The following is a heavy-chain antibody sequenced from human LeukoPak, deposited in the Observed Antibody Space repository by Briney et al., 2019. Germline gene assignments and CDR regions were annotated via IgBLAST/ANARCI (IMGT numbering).Heavy chain of an antibody. CDR2: IYSGGST. CDR1: GFTVSSNY. J-gene: IGHJ6*02. CDR3: ARDAVDPYYYYGMDV. Sequence: PGGSLRLSCAASGFTVSSNYMSWVRQAPGRGLEWVSVIYSGGSTYYADSVKGRFTISRDNSKNTLYLQMNSLRAEDTAVYYCARDAVDPYYYYGMDVWGQGTTVTDSS. V-gene: IGHV3-53*01. D-gene: IGHD6-19*01.